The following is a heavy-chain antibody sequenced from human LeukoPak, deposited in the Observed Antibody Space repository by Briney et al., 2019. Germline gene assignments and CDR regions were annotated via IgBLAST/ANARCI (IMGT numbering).Heavy chain of an antibody. CDR1: GGSFSGYY. Sequence: SETLSLTCAVYGGSFSGYYWSWIRQPPGKGLEWLGEINHSGSTNYNPSLKSRVTISVDTSKNQFSLKLSSVTAADTAVYYCARRGDYYYYMDVWGKGTTVTVSS. CDR2: INHSGST. D-gene: IGHD3-10*01. J-gene: IGHJ6*03. CDR3: ARRGDYYYYMDV. V-gene: IGHV4-34*01.